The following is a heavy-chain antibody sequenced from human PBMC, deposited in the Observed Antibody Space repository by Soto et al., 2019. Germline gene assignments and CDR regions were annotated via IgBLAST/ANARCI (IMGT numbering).Heavy chain of an antibody. D-gene: IGHD6-19*01. CDR3: ARAGAVAAEFDY. CDR1: GYTFTGYA. CDR2: INACNGNT. V-gene: IGHV1-3*05. Sequence: QVQLVQSGAEEKKPGASVKVSCKASGYTFTGYAMHWVRQAPGQGLEWMGWINACNGNTKYSQKFQGRVTITMDTSTSTAYMELSSLRFEDTAVYYCARAGAVAAEFDYWGQGTLVSVCS. J-gene: IGHJ4*02.